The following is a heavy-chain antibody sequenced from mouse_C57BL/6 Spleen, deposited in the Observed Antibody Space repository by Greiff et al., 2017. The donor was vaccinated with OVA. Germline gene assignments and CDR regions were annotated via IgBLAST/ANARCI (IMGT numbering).Heavy chain of an antibody. Sequence: EVQLVESGGGLVQPKGSLKLSCAASGFSFNTYAMNWVRQAPGKGLEWVACIRSKSNNYATYYADSVKDRFTISRDDSESMLYLQMNNLKTEDTAMYYCVSYGNSFAYWGQGTLVTVSA. CDR2: IRSKSNNYAT. CDR1: GFSFNTYA. J-gene: IGHJ3*01. D-gene: IGHD2-1*01. V-gene: IGHV10-1*01. CDR3: VSYGNSFAY.